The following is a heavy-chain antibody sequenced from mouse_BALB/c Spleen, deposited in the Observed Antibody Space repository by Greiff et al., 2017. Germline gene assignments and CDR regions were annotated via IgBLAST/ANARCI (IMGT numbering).Heavy chain of an antibody. CDR3: ARDGRLGRFDY. Sequence: EVMLVESGGGLVQPGGSRKLSCAASGFTFSSFGMHWVRQAPEKGLEWVAYISSGSSTIYYADTVKGRFTISRDNPKNTLFLQMTSLRSEDTAMYYCARDGRLGRFDYWGQGTTRTVSS. D-gene: IGHD4-1*01. CDR2: ISSGSSTI. J-gene: IGHJ2*01. V-gene: IGHV5-17*02. CDR1: GFTFSSFG.